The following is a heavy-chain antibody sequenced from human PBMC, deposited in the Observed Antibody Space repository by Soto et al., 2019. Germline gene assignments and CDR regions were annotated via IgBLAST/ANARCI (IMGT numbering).Heavy chain of an antibody. CDR2: IYYSGST. CDR1: GGSISSSSYY. D-gene: IGHD3-22*01. J-gene: IGHJ4*02. Sequence: PSETLSLTCTVSGGSISSSSYYWGWIRQPPGKGLEWIGSIYYSGSTYYNPSLKSRVTISVDTSKNQFSLKLSSVTAADTAVYYCARHDAPDSSGYYYGFYFDYWGQGTLVTVSS. V-gene: IGHV4-39*01. CDR3: ARHDAPDSSGYYYGFYFDY.